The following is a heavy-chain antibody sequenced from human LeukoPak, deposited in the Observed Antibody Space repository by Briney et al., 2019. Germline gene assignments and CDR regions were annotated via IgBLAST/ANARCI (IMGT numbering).Heavy chain of an antibody. CDR1: GGSVSSSTYY. CDR2: IYYSGST. CDR3: ARQGSGGRAFDI. J-gene: IGHJ3*02. Sequence: SETLSLTCTVSGGSVSSSTYYWGWIRQPPGKGLEWIGSIYYSGSTYYNPSLKSRVTISVDTSKNQFSLKLSSVTAADTAVYYCARQGSGGRAFDIWGQGTMVTVSS. V-gene: IGHV4-39*01.